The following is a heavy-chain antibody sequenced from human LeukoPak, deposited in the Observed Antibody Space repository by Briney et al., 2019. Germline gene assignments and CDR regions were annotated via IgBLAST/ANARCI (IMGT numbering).Heavy chain of an antibody. V-gene: IGHV4-59*01. CDR1: GGSISRYY. J-gene: IGHJ5*02. CDR2: MYYTGST. Sequence: SETLSLTCTVSGGSISRYYWSWIRQPPGKGLEWIGYMYYTGSTNYNPSLKSRLTISVDTSKNQFSLRLSSVTAADTAVYYCARDGCPTTKSGCVGNWFDPWGQGTLVTVSS. CDR3: ARDGCPTTKSGCVGNWFDP. D-gene: IGHD1-26*01.